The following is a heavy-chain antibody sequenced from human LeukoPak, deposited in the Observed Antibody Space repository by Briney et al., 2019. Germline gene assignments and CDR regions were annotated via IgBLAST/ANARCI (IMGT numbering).Heavy chain of an antibody. V-gene: IGHV4-34*01. D-gene: IGHD5-12*01. CDR3: ARGRVDIVATISNFDY. Sequence: PSETLSLTCAVYGGSFSGYYWSWIRQPPGKGVEWIGEINHSGSTNYNPSLKSRVTISVDTSKNQFSLKLSSVTAADTAVYYCARGRVDIVATISNFDYWGQGTLVTVSS. CDR2: INHSGST. J-gene: IGHJ4*02. CDR1: GGSFSGYY.